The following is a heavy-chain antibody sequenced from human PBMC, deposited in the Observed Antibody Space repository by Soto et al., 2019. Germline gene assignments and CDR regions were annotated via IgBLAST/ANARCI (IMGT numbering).Heavy chain of an antibody. J-gene: IGHJ4*02. D-gene: IGHD5-12*01. CDR2: IYPGDSDT. CDR1: GYSFTSYW. CDR3: ARQPLYGGYVSGFDD. V-gene: IGHV5-51*01. Sequence: GESLKISCKGSGYSFTSYWIGWVRQMPGKGLEWMGIIYPGDSDTRYSPSFQGQVTISADKSISTAYLQWSSLKASDTAMYYCARQPLYGGYVSGFDDWGQGTLVTVSS.